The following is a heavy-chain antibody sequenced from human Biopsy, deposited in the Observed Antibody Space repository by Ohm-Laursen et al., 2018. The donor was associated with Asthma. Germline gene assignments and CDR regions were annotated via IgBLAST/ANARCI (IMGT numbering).Heavy chain of an antibody. Sequence: SQTLSLTCTVSGGSISNSNYYWGWIRQSPGKGLGWFGFIHYSGSTSYNPSLKGGVTISVDTSRNQFSLKLSSVTAADTAVYYCARASVAASSNWFDPWGQGTLVTVSS. V-gene: IGHV4-30-4*08. CDR3: ARASVAASSNWFDP. CDR2: IHYSGST. D-gene: IGHD6-19*01. CDR1: GGSISNSNYY. J-gene: IGHJ5*02.